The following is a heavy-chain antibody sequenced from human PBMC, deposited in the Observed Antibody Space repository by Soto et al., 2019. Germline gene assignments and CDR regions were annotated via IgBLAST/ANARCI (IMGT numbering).Heavy chain of an antibody. CDR2: IYYSGST. J-gene: IGHJ5*02. CDR3: ARWWSGSRQGFDP. CDR1: GGSISSGDYY. D-gene: IGHD3-3*01. Sequence: QVQQQDSGPGLVKPSQTLSLTCTVSGGSISSGDYYWSWIRQHPGKGLEWIGYIYYSGSTYYNPSLKSRVTISVDTSKNQFSLKLSSVTAADTAVYYCARWWSGSRQGFDPWGQGTLVTVSS. V-gene: IGHV4-31*03.